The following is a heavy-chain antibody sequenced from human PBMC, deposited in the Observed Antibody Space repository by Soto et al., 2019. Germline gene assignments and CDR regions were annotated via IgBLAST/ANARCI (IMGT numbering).Heavy chain of an antibody. CDR3: ARVVRSGGSDDEDAFDI. Sequence: GGSLRLSCAASGFTFSDYYMSWIRQAPGKGLEWVSYISSSGSTIYYADSVKGRFTISRDNAKNSLYLQMNSLRAEDTAVYYCARVVRSGGSDDEDAFDIWGQGTMVTVSS. CDR1: GFTFSDYY. D-gene: IGHD2-15*01. CDR2: ISSSGSTI. V-gene: IGHV3-11*01. J-gene: IGHJ3*02.